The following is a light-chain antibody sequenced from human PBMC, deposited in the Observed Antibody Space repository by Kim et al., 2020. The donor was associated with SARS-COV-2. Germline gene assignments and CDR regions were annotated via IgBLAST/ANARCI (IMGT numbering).Light chain of an antibody. CDR1: NIGSIS. CDR2: NDA. Sequence: SYELTQPPSVSVAPGKTARITCGGNNIGSISLHWYQQKPGQAPVLVIYNDADRPSGIPERFSGSNSGNTATLTISRVEAGDEAGYYCQVWDSSSDHVVFGGGTQLTVL. CDR3: QVWDSSSDHVV. V-gene: IGLV3-21*04. J-gene: IGLJ2*01.